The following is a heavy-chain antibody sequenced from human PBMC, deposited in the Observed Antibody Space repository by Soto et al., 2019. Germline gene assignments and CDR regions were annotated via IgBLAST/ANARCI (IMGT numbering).Heavy chain of an antibody. V-gene: IGHV3-30*18. Sequence: QVQLVESGGGVVQPGRSLRLSCAASGFTFSSYGMHWVRQAPGKGLEWVAVISYDGSNKYYADSVKGRFTISRDNSKKSLYLQINSLRAEETAVYYCAKDSTVVVTAIGSWYFDLWGRGTLVTVSS. CDR3: AKDSTVVVTAIGSWYFDL. D-gene: IGHD2-21*02. CDR1: GFTFSSYG. J-gene: IGHJ2*01. CDR2: ISYDGSNK.